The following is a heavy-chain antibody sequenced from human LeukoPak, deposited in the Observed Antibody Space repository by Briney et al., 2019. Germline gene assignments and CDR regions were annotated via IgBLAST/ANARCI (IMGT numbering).Heavy chain of an antibody. CDR2: INPNNGGT. J-gene: IGHJ3*02. Sequence: GASVKVSFKASGYTFTGYYLHWVRQAPGQGLEWVVWINPNNGGTNYAQTFQGRVTMTRDTSISTAYMELSRLRFDDTAVYYCARGGSRSSGAFDIWGQGTMVTVSS. D-gene: IGHD6-13*01. CDR3: ARGGSRSSGAFDI. CDR1: GYTFTGYY. V-gene: IGHV1-2*02.